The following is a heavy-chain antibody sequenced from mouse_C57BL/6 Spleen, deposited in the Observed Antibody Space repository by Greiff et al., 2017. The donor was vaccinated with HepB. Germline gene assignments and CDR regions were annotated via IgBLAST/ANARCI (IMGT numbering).Heavy chain of an antibody. V-gene: IGHV2-6*03. D-gene: IGHD2-3*01. CDR2: IWSDGST. J-gene: IGHJ4*01. Sequence: QVQLKESGPGLVAPSQSLSITCTVSGFSLTSYGVHWVRQPPGKGLEWLVVIWSDGSTTYNSALKSRLSISKDNSKSQVFLKMNSLQTDDTAMDYCARGGDGYYGYYAMDYWGQGTSVTVSS. CDR1: GFSLTSYG. CDR3: ARGGDGYYGYYAMDY.